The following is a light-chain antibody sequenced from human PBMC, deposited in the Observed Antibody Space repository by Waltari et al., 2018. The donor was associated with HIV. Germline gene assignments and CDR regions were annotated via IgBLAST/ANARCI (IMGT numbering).Light chain of an antibody. V-gene: IGLV1-40*01. CDR1: SSTIGPGSD. CDR3: QSYDTRLSAWV. CDR2: DNI. Sequence: QSVLTQPPSVSGAPGQRVTISCTGASSTIGPGSDVRWYQQLPGTAPKLLIHDNINRPSGVPDRFSGSRTGTSASLDITVLQAEDEADYYCQSYDTRLSAWVFGGGTKLTVL. J-gene: IGLJ3*02.